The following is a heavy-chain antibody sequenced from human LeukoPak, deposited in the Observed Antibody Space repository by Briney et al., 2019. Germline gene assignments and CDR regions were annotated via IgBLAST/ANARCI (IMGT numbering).Heavy chain of an antibody. J-gene: IGHJ4*02. CDR2: IYYSGST. V-gene: IGHV4-59*01. CDR3: ARGGGPRPFDC. D-gene: IGHD3-10*01. Sequence: SETLSLTCTASGGSISSNYWSWIRQPPGKGLEWIGYIYYSGSTNYNPSLKSRVTISVDTSKNQFSLKLSFVTAADTAVYYCARGGGPRPFDCWGQGTLVTVSS. CDR1: GGSISSNY.